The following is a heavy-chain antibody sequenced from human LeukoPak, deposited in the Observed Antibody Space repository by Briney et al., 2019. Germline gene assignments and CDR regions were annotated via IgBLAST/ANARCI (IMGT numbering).Heavy chain of an antibody. Sequence: GGSLRLSCAASGFTFSSYAMSWVRQAPGKGLEWVSAISGSGGSTYYADSVKGRSTISRDNSKNTLYLQMNSLRAEDTAVYYCARTEVDTAMGDYWGQGTLVTVSS. CDR1: GFTFSSYA. CDR3: ARTEVDTAMGDY. CDR2: ISGSGGST. V-gene: IGHV3-23*01. J-gene: IGHJ4*02. D-gene: IGHD5-18*01.